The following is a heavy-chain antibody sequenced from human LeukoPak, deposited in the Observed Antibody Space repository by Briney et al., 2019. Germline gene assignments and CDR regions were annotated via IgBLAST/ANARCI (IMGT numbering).Heavy chain of an antibody. CDR3: ARVITMVRGVIILAYYFDY. V-gene: IGHV3-23*01. D-gene: IGHD3-10*01. CDR1: GFTFSSYA. CDR2: ISGNGGGT. J-gene: IGHJ4*02. Sequence: GGSLRLSCAASGFTFSSYAMSWVRQAPGKGLEWVSGISGNGGGTYYAESVKGRFTISRDNSKNTLYLQMNSLRAEDTAVYYCARVITMVRGVIILAYYFDYWGQGTLVTVSS.